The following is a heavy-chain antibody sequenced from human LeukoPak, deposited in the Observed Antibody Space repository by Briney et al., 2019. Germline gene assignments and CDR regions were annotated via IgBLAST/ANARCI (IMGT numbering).Heavy chain of an antibody. CDR3: AREVRKDIGPYYFDY. Sequence: GASVKVSCKASGGTFSSYAISWVRQAPGQGLEWMGGIISILGIANYAQKFQGRVTITADKSTSTAYMELSSLRSEDTAMYYCAREVRKDIGPYYFDYWGQGTLVTVSS. J-gene: IGHJ4*02. D-gene: IGHD5-12*01. V-gene: IGHV1-69*10. CDR1: GGTFSSYA. CDR2: IISILGIA.